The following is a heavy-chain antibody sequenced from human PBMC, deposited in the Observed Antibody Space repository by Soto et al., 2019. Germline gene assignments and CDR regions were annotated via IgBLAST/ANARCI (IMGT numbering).Heavy chain of an antibody. J-gene: IGHJ5*02. CDR3: ARVIWSGHLTSDL. D-gene: IGHD3-3*01. V-gene: IGHV3-48*02. Sequence: EVQVVESRGGLVQPGGSLRLSCAASGFTFSSNSMNWVRQAPGKGLVWISYISSSSSTIYADSVKGRFTISRDNAKNSLYLQMNSLRDEDTAVYYCARVIWSGHLTSDLWGQGTLVTVSS. CDR1: GFTFSSNS. CDR2: ISSSSSTI.